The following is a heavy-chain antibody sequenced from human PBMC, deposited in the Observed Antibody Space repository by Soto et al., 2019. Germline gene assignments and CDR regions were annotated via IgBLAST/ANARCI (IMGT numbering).Heavy chain of an antibody. J-gene: IGHJ4*02. CDR3: ARDVRMTAVTTTLNYFDY. Sequence: EVQLVESGGGLVQPGGSLRLSCTASGFTFSNYGMNWVRQAPGKGLEWVSYISSSSSNIYYADSVKSRFTISRENARNSLYLQMNSLRAEDTAVYDCARDVRMTAVTTTLNYFDYWGQGTLVTVSS. CDR2: ISSSSSNI. CDR1: GFTFSNYG. V-gene: IGHV3-48*01. D-gene: IGHD4-17*01.